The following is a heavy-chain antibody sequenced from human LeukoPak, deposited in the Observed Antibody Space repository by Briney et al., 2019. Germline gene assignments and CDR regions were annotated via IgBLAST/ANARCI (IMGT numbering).Heavy chain of an antibody. CDR1: GFTFSDYY. CDR2: ISSSGSTI. Sequence: PGGPLRLSCAASGFTFSDYYMSWIRQAPGKGLEWVSYISSSGSTIYYADSVKGRFTISRDNAKNSLYLQMNSLRAEDTAVYYCARASSSSSWFDWFDPWGQGTLVTVSS. CDR3: ARASSSSSWFDWFDP. J-gene: IGHJ5*02. D-gene: IGHD2-2*01. V-gene: IGHV3-11*01.